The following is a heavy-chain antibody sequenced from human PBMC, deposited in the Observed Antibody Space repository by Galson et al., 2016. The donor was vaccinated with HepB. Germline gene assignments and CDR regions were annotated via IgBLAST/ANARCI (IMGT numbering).Heavy chain of an antibody. Sequence: PALVKPTQTLTLTCTFSGFSLSTSGMCVSWMRQPPGKALEWLAFVDWDDDKYYSTSLKTRLTISKDTSKNQVVLTMTNMDPVDTATYYCARGATVTSWFDPWGQGTLVTGSS. V-gene: IGHV2-70*01. CDR1: GFSLSTSGMC. J-gene: IGHJ5*02. D-gene: IGHD4-17*01. CDR2: VDWDDDK. CDR3: ARGATVTSWFDP.